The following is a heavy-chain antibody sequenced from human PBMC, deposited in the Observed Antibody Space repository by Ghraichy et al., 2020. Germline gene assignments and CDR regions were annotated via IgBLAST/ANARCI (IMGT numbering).Heavy chain of an antibody. CDR2: ISASGINI. Sequence: GGSLRLSCAGSGFIFSNHGMAWVRQFPGKGLEWVSFISASGINIYHADSVKGRFTISRDNSKNTVSLQMNTLRVDDTAVYYCARRSAALWYFDVWGRGTRVTVSS. CDR1: GFIFSNHG. J-gene: IGHJ2*01. V-gene: IGHV3-23*01. CDR3: ARRSAALWYFDV.